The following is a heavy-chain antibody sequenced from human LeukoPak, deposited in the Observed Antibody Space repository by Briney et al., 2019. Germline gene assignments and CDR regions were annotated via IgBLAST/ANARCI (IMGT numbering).Heavy chain of an antibody. CDR3: ARDNRIAVAGYFDY. V-gene: IGHV4-59*01. D-gene: IGHD6-19*01. CDR2: IYYSGST. Sequence: SETLSLTCTVSGGSISSYYWSWIRQPPGKGLEWIGYIYYSGSTNYNPSLKSRVTISVDTSKNQFSLKLSSVTAADTAVYYCARDNRIAVAGYFDYWGQGTLVTVSS. CDR1: GGSISSYY. J-gene: IGHJ4*02.